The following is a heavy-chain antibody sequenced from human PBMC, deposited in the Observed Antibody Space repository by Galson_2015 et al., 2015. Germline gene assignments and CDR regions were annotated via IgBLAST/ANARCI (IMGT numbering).Heavy chain of an antibody. CDR1: GYTFTNNW. D-gene: IGHD2-2*01. V-gene: IGHV5-51*01. CDR3: ARHLVVVPAAIQLDY. J-gene: IGHJ4*02. CDR2: IYPGDSDT. Sequence: QSGAEVKKPGESLKISCKGSGYTFTNNWIGWVRQMPGKGLEWMGIIYPGDSDTRCSPSFQGQVTISADKSISTAYLQWSSLKASDTAMYYCARHLVVVPAAIQLDYWGQGTLVTVSS.